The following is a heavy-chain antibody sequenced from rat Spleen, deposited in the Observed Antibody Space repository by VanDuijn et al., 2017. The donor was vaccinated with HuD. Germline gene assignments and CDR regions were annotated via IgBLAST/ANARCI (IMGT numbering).Heavy chain of an antibody. CDR3: TSYNSGFFDY. CDR2: INKDSRTI. Sequence: EVKLVESGGGLVQPGRSLKLSCAASGFNFNDYWMGWVRQAPGKGLEWIGEINKDSRTIKYTPSLKDKFTISRDNAQNTLYLQMTKLGSEDTATYYCTSYNSGFFDYWGQGVMVTVSS. V-gene: IGHV4-2*01. J-gene: IGHJ2*01. D-gene: IGHD4-3*01. CDR1: GFNFNDYW.